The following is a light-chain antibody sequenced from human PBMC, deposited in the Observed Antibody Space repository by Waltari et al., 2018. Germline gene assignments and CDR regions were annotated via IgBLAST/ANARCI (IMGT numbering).Light chain of an antibody. CDR3: QVWDSSTDVV. CDR1: NIGTKN. V-gene: IGLV3-9*01. J-gene: IGLJ2*01. Sequence: SYELTQPLSVSVALGQTASISCGGNNIGTKNVHWYQQKPGQAPVLVIHSDYSRPSGIPERFSGSNSGNTATLTISGAQAGDEADYFCQVWDSSTDVVFGGGTKLTVL. CDR2: SDY.